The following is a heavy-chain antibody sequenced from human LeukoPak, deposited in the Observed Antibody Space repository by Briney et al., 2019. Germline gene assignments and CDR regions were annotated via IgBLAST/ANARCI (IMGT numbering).Heavy chain of an antibody. CDR2: FDPEDGET. V-gene: IGHV1-24*01. J-gene: IGHJ6*03. Sequence: ASVKVSCKVSGYTLTELSMHWVRQAPGKGLEWMGGFDPEDGETIYAQKFQGRVTMTEDTSTDTAYMELSSLRSEDTAVYYCATAQTEAVAGYYYYYYMDVWGKGTTVTVSS. D-gene: IGHD6-19*01. CDR1: GYTLTELS. CDR3: ATAQTEAVAGYYYYYYMDV.